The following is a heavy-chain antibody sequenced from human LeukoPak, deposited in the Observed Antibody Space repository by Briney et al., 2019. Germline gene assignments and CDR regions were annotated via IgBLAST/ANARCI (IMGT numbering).Heavy chain of an antibody. V-gene: IGHV3-66*01. J-gene: IGHJ4*02. D-gene: IGHD4-4*01. CDR1: GFTVSSNY. Sequence: PGGSLRLSCAASGFTVSSNYMSWVRQAPGKGLEWVSVIYSGGSTYYADSVKGRFTISRDNSKNTLYLQMNSLRAEDTAVYYCANFMYSNYFDYWGQGTLVTVSS. CDR2: IYSGGST. CDR3: ANFMYSNYFDY.